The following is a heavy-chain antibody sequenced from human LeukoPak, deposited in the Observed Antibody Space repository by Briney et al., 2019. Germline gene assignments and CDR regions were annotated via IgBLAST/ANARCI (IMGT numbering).Heavy chain of an antibody. V-gene: IGHV3-33*01. CDR1: GFTFSSYG. CDR2: IWYDGSNK. CDR3: ARAPGGQWLVQDWFDP. D-gene: IGHD6-19*01. J-gene: IGHJ5*02. Sequence: GGSLRLSCAASGFTFSSYGMHWVRQAPGKGLEWVAVIWYDGSNKYYTDSVKGRFTISRDNSKNTLYLQMNSLRAEDTAVYYCARAPGGQWLVQDWFDPWGQGTLVTVSS.